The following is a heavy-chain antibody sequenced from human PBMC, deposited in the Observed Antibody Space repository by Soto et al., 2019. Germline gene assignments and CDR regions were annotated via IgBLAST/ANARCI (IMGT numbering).Heavy chain of an antibody. CDR1: GGSISSYY. V-gene: IGHV4-4*07. Sequence: SETLSLTCTVSGGSISSYYWSWIRQPARKGLEWIGRIYTSGSTNYNPSLKSRVTMSVDTSKNQFSLKLSSVTAADTAVYYCARDGRSYGPYGMDVWGQGTTVTVSS. CDR3: ARDGRSYGPYGMDV. CDR2: IYTSGST. J-gene: IGHJ6*02. D-gene: IGHD5-18*01.